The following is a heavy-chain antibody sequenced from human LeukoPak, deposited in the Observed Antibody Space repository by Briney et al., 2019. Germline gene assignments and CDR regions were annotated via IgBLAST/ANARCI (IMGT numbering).Heavy chain of an antibody. Sequence: PGRSLRLSCAASGFIFRNFAMQWVRQAPGKGLEWVRVMWTDRSDKYYADSVKGRITIYRDNSRNALYLQMNNLTAEDTAVYYCARGPYYNPSDAFDLWGQGTVVTVFS. CDR3: ARGPYYNPSDAFDL. CDR2: MWTDRSDK. J-gene: IGHJ3*01. D-gene: IGHD3-10*01. CDR1: GFIFRNFA. V-gene: IGHV3-33*01.